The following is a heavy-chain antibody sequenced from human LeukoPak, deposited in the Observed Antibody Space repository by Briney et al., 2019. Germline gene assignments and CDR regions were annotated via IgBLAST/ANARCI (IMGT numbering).Heavy chain of an antibody. J-gene: IGHJ5*02. CDR3: AREWRVTMIVPFDP. V-gene: IGHV3-48*01. CDR1: RFTFSTYT. Sequence: PGGSLRLSCAASRFTFSTYTMSWVRQAPGKGLEWVSYISSSSSTIYYADSVKGRFTISRDNAKNSLYLQMNSLRAEDTAVYYCAREWRVTMIVPFDPWGQGTLVTVSS. D-gene: IGHD3-22*01. CDR2: ISSSSSTI.